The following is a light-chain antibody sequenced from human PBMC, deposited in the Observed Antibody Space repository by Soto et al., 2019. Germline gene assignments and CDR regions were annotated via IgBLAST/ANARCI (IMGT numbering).Light chain of an antibody. J-gene: IGKJ1*01. CDR3: QQSYNTPWT. CDR1: QSISNY. CDR2: AAS. V-gene: IGKV1-39*01. Sequence: DIQMTQSPSSLSASVGDRVTITCRASQSISNYLNWYQQKPGKAPNLLISAASSLQSEVPSRFSGSGSGTDLTLTISSLQPEDFATYYCQQSYNTPWTFGQGTKVDFK.